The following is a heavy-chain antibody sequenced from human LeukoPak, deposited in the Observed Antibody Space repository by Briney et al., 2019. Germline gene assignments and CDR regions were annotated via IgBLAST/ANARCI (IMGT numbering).Heavy chain of an antibody. V-gene: IGHV4-39*07. D-gene: IGHD3-10*01. CDR2: IYYSGST. Sequence: PSETLSLTCTVSGGSLSSSNYYWGWIRQPPGKGLEWIGSIYYSGSTYYNPSLKSRVTISVDTSKNQFSLKLNSVTAADTAVYYCARVPPSGNYLGYFDYWGQGTLVTVSS. CDR3: ARVPPSGNYLGYFDY. CDR1: GGSLSSSNYY. J-gene: IGHJ4*02.